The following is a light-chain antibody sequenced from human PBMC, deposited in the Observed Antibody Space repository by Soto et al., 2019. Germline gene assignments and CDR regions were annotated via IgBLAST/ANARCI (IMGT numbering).Light chain of an antibody. J-gene: IGKJ4*01. CDR2: AAS. V-gene: IGKV1-39*01. CDR1: QTISSW. Sequence: DIQMTQSPSTLSGSLGDRVTIXXRASQTISSWLAWYQQKPGEAPYLLIYAASRLQSGVPSRFSGSGSGTDFTLTINTLQPEDIATYYCQQSYSTPRFGGGTKVDIK. CDR3: QQSYSTPR.